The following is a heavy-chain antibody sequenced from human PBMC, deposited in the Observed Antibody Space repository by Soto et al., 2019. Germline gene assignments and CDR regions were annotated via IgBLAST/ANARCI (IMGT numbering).Heavy chain of an antibody. CDR3: AGIRGYSYGSIDY. D-gene: IGHD5-18*01. CDR1: GGSISSYY. CDR2: IYYSGST. J-gene: IGHJ4*02. V-gene: IGHV4-59*01. Sequence: SETLSLTCTVSGGSISSYYWSWIRQPPGKGLEWIGYIYYSGSTNYNPSLKSRVTISVDTSKNQFSLKLSSVTAADTAVYYCAGIRGYSYGSIDYWGQGTLVTVS.